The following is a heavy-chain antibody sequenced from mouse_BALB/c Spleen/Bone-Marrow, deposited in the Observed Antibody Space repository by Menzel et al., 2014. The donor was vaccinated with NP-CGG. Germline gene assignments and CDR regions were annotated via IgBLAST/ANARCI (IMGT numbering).Heavy chain of an antibody. V-gene: IGHV1-7*01. CDR3: ARIYYYGRDY. CDR1: GYTFTNYW. Sequence: VKLMESGAELAKPGASVKMSCKASGYTFTNYWMHWVKQRPGQGLEWIGYINPSTGYTEYNQKSKDKATLTADKSSSAAYMQLSSLTSEDSAVYYCARIYYYGRDYWGRGTTLTVSS. J-gene: IGHJ2*01. D-gene: IGHD1-1*01. CDR2: INPSTGYT.